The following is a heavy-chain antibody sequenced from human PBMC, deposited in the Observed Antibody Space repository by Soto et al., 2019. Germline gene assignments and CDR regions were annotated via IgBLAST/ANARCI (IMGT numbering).Heavy chain of an antibody. CDR2: LSYDGVNK. CDR1: GFTFKTYG. Sequence: QVQLMESGGGVVQPGRSLRLSCAASGFTFKTYGMHWVRQVPGKGLQWVAALSYDGVNKFYVDSVKGRFTVSRDNSKNTVSLEMSSLRADDSSVYYCASDRGHVEWLPRQIDYWGQGTTVTVSS. J-gene: IGHJ4*02. V-gene: IGHV3-30*03. CDR3: ASDRGHVEWLPRQIDY. D-gene: IGHD3-3*01.